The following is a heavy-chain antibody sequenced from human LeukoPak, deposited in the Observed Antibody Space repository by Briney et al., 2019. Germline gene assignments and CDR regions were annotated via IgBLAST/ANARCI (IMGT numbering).Heavy chain of an antibody. Sequence: ASVKVSCKASGYAFNGYYIHWVRQAPGQGLEWMGWVNPSNSDTRYAQRFQGRVTMTRDTSISTAYMELNSLASDDTAVYYCARRPMATGSDYWGQGTLVTVSS. V-gene: IGHV1-2*02. CDR3: ARRPMATGSDY. CDR2: VNPSNSDT. CDR1: GYAFNGYY. J-gene: IGHJ4*02. D-gene: IGHD3-10*01.